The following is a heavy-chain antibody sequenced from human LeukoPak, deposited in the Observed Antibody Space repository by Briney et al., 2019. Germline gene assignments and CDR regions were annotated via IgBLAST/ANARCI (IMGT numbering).Heavy chain of an antibody. CDR3: ARDSWLVHYSSASFDY. D-gene: IGHD4-11*01. CDR2: ISAYNGNT. V-gene: IGHV1-18*01. J-gene: IGHJ4*02. Sequence: ASVKVSCKASGYTFTSYGISWVRQAPGQGLEWMGWISAYNGNTNYAQKLQGRVTMTTDTSTSTAYMELRSLRSDDTAVYYCARDSWLVHYSSASFDYWGQGTLVTVSS. CDR1: GYTFTSYG.